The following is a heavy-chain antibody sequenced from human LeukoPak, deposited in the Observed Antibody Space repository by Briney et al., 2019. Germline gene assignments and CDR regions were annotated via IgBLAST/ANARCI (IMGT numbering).Heavy chain of an antibody. CDR2: ITSSSHYI. CDR1: GFTFNIYS. J-gene: IGHJ3*02. Sequence: PGGSLRLSCAASGFTFNIYSMNWVRQAPGKGLEWVSRITSSSHYIYYADSVKGRFTISRDNAKNSLYMQMESLRDEDTAIYYCARDTLEYSNSPDALDIWGQGTMVTVSS. V-gene: IGHV3-21*01. D-gene: IGHD4-23*01. CDR3: ARDTLEYSNSPDALDI.